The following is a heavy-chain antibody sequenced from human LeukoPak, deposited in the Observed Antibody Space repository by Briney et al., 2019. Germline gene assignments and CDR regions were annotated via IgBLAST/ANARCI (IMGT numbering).Heavy chain of an antibody. CDR1: RFTFSSYG. Sequence: GGSLRHSRVASRFTFSSYGMHSVPPAPGKGVEGVAFIRYEGSNKYYADSVKRQFTISRDNSKNPMYLQMNSLRAEDMAVYYCAKDYTVTTYIRDAFDIWGQGTMVTVSP. CDR3: AKDYTVTTYIRDAFDI. CDR2: IRYEGSNK. V-gene: IGHV3-30*02. J-gene: IGHJ3*02. D-gene: IGHD4-17*01.